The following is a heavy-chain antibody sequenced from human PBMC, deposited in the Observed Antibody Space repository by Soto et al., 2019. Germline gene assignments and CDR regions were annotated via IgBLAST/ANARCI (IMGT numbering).Heavy chain of an antibody. CDR2: ISTYNGNT. Sequence: ASVKVSCKASGYIIITYGINCLRQAPGQGPEWMGWISTYNGNTNYAQNLQGRVTMTTDTSTSTAYMELRSLRSDDTAVYYCARGGAHYFDSSGYYFDYWGPGTLVTVSS. CDR3: ARGGAHYFDSSGYYFDY. D-gene: IGHD3-22*01. J-gene: IGHJ4*02. V-gene: IGHV1-18*01. CDR1: GYIIITYG.